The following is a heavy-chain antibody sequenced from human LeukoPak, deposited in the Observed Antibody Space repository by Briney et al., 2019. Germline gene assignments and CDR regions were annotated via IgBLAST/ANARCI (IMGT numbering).Heavy chain of an antibody. V-gene: IGHV3-21*01. CDR3: ARTFGNNYGDY. CDR2: ISSGGSYI. Sequence: GGSLRLSCAASGFIFSAYTMKWVRQAPGKGLEWVSSISSGGSYIFYADPLKGRFTISRDNAKNTLYLQMNSLRGEDTAVYYCARTFGNNYGDYWGHGTLVTVSS. J-gene: IGHJ4*01. D-gene: IGHD5-18*01. CDR1: GFIFSAYT.